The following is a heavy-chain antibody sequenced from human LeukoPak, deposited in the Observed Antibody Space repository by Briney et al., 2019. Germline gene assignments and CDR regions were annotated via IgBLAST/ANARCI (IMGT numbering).Heavy chain of an antibody. CDR1: GGSISSGGYY. CDR2: IYYSGST. CDR3: ARAPGYCTNGVCSPVGYFDY. D-gene: IGHD2-8*01. Sequence: SETLSLTCTVSGGSISSGGYYWSRIRQHPGKGLEWIGYIYYSGSTYYNPSLKSRVTISVDTSKNQFSLKLSSVTAADTAVYYWARAPGYCTNGVCSPVGYFDYWGQGTLVTVSS. V-gene: IGHV4-31*03. J-gene: IGHJ4*02.